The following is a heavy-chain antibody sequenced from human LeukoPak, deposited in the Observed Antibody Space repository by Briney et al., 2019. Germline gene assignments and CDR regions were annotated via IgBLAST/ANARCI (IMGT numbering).Heavy chain of an antibody. CDR1: GFTFSSYS. CDR2: ISSSSSYI. CDR3: ARDLGAIAVAGSDY. Sequence: GGSLRLSCAASGFTFSSYSMNWVRQAPGKGLEWVSSISSSSSYIYYADSVKGRFTISRDNAKNSLYLQMSSLRAEDTAVYYCARDLGAIAVAGSDYWGQGTLVTVSS. J-gene: IGHJ4*02. D-gene: IGHD6-19*01. V-gene: IGHV3-21*01.